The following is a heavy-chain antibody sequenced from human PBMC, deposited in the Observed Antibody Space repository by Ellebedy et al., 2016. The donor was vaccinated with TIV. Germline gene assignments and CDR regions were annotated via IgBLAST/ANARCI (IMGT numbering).Heavy chain of an antibody. D-gene: IGHD6-13*01. CDR1: GFSFRSYW. J-gene: IGHJ4*02. V-gene: IGHV3-21*01. Sequence: PGGSLRLSCVASGFSFRSYWMSWVRQAPGKGLEWVSSISTNGKYIHLADSLKGRFTVSRDNAKNSLYLQMSSLRVEDTAIYYCTRPAATYSSSWYDFDCWGQGALVTVSS. CDR2: ISTNGKYI. CDR3: TRPAATYSSSWYDFDC.